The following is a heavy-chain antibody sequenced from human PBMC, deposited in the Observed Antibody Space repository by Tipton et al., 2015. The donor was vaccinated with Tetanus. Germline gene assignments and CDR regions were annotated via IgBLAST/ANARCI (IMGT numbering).Heavy chain of an antibody. CDR1: GYMFSSHW. CDR3: ARLRVYCSTACYSREDY. Sequence: VQLVQSGAEVKQPGESLKISCKGSGYMFSSHWIGWVRQVPGKGLEWLGTIYPGDSYSTYSPSFEGQVTISVDRSIDTAYLQWSSLKASDTAIYYCARLRVYCSTACYSREDYWGQGTLVTVSS. D-gene: IGHD2/OR15-2a*01. CDR2: IYPGDSYS. V-gene: IGHV5-51*01. J-gene: IGHJ4*02.